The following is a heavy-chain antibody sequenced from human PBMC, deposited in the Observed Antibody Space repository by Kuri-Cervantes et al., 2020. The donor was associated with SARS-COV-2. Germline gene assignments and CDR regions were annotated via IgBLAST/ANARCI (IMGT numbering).Heavy chain of an antibody. V-gene: IGHV1-46*01. D-gene: IGHD5-18*01. CDR1: GYTFTSYY. J-gene: IGHJ4*02. CDR2: INPSGGST. Sequence: GESLKISCKASGYTFTSYYMHWVRQAPGQGLEWMGIINPSGGSTSYAQKFQGRVTMTRDTSTSTVYMELSSLRSEDTAVYYCARQRDTAMDTASPFGYWGQGTLVTVSS. CDR3: ARQRDTAMDTASPFGY.